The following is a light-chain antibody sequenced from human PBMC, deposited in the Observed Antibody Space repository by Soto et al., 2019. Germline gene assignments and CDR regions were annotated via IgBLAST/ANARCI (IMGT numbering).Light chain of an antibody. CDR1: QNINKW. V-gene: IGKV1-5*01. J-gene: IGKJ1*01. CDR2: DAS. Sequence: DIQMTQSPSTLYASVVGRLGITFRASQNINKWLAWYQQKPGKAPKFLIYDASSLQSGVPSRFSGSGSGTDFTLTISCLQSEEFATYYCQQYYSYPPTFGQGTKVDIK. CDR3: QQYYSYPPT.